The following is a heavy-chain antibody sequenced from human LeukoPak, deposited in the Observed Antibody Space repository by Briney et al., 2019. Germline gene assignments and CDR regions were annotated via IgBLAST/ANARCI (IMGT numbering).Heavy chain of an antibody. Sequence: SETLSLTCVVSGYSISSDYYWSWIRQPPGKGMKWIGYIYYSGSTSYNPSLKSRITISVDTSKNQFSLQLSSVTAADTAVYYCARGRAATGWGQGTLVTVPS. D-gene: IGHD2-15*01. CDR1: GYSISSDYY. J-gene: IGHJ4*02. CDR3: ARGRAATG. CDR2: IYYSGST. V-gene: IGHV4-30-4*01.